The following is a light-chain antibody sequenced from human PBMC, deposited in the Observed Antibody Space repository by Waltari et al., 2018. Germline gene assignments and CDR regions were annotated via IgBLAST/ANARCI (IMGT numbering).Light chain of an antibody. CDR3: QQRRDWPLT. Sequence: DIVLTQSPAILSLSPGERPSLSCRASQSVTNYLAWYQQKPGQAPRLLIYDTSNRATGIPARFSGSGFGTDFTLTISSLEPEDFAVYDCQQRRDWPLTFGGGTKVEIK. V-gene: IGKV3-11*01. CDR1: QSVTNY. CDR2: DTS. J-gene: IGKJ4*01.